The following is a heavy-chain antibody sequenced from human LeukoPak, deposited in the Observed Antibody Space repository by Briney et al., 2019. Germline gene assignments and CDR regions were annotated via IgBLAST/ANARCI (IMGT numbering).Heavy chain of an antibody. D-gene: IGHD6-13*01. V-gene: IGHV4-59*01. CDR2: IYYSGST. Sequence: SETLSLTCTVSGGSISSYYWSWIRQPPGKGLGWIGYIYYSGSTNYNPSLKSRVTISVDTSKNQFSLKLSSVTAADTAVYYCARGYSSSYYYFDYWGQGTLVTVSS. J-gene: IGHJ4*02. CDR1: GGSISSYY. CDR3: ARGYSSSYYYFDY.